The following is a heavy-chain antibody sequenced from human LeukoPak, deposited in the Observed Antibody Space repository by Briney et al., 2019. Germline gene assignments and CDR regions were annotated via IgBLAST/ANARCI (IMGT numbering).Heavy chain of an antibody. CDR2: INHSGST. V-gene: IGHV4-34*01. D-gene: IGHD3-3*01. CDR3: ARGVLRFLSKLYYFDY. J-gene: IGHJ4*02. CDR1: GGSFSGYY. Sequence: SETLSLTCAVYGGSFSGYYWSWIRQPPGKGLEWIGEINHSGSTNYNPSLKSRVTISVDTSKNQFSLKLSSVTAADTAVCYCARGVLRFLSKLYYFDYWGQGTLVTVSS.